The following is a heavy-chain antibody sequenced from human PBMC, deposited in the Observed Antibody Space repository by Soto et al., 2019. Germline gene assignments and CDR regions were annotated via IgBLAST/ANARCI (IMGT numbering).Heavy chain of an antibody. D-gene: IGHD6-13*01. Sequence: GGSLRLSCAASGFTFSSYSMSWVRQAPGKGLEWVSYISSSSSTIYYADSVKGRFTISRDNAKNSLYLQMNSLRAEDTAVYYCARVQTPNPGIAAAGEDYWGQGTLVTVSS. J-gene: IGHJ4*02. V-gene: IGHV3-48*01. CDR2: ISSSSSTI. CDR1: GFTFSSYS. CDR3: ARVQTPNPGIAAAGEDY.